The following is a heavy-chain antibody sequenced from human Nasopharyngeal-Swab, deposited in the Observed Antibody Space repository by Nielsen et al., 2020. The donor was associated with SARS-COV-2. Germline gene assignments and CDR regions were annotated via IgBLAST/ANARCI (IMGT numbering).Heavy chain of an antibody. CDR3: ARVGGLPRQRNWFDP. CDR1: GYTFTSYY. D-gene: IGHD3-16*01. V-gene: IGHV1-18*04. CDR2: ISAYNGNT. J-gene: IGHJ5*02. Sequence: ASVKVSCKASGYTFTSYYMHWVRQAPGQGLEWMGWISAYNGNTNYAQKLQGRVTMTTDTSTSTAYMELRSLRSDDTAVYYCARVGGLPRQRNWFDPWGQGTLVTVSS.